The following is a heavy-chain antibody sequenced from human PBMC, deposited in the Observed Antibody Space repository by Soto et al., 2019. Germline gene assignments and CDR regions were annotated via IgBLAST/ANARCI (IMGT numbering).Heavy chain of an antibody. CDR1: GFTFSDYY. V-gene: IGHV3-11*01. Sequence: PGGSLRLSCAASGFTFSDYYMSWIRQAPGKGLEWVSYISSSGSTIYYADSVKGRFTISRDNAKNSLYLQMNSLRAEDTAVDYCGRDGGGVRGVIPRWGFDYWGQGTLVTVSS. D-gene: IGHD3-10*01. CDR2: ISSSGSTI. CDR3: GRDGGGVRGVIPRWGFDY. J-gene: IGHJ4*02.